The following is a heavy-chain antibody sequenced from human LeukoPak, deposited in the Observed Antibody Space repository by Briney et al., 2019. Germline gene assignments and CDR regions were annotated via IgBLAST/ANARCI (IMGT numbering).Heavy chain of an antibody. CDR3: AEDRFVYSTSSVDY. CDR1: GFTFSNYA. CDR2: ISGSGRST. V-gene: IGHV3-23*01. D-gene: IGHD2/OR15-2a*01. J-gene: IGHJ4*01. Sequence: LPGGSLRLSCAASGFTFSNYAMSWVRQAPGKGLEWVSGISGSGRSTYYADSVKGRFTISRDTSKNTLSLQMNSLRAEDTAVYYCAEDRFVYSTSSVDYWGQGSL.